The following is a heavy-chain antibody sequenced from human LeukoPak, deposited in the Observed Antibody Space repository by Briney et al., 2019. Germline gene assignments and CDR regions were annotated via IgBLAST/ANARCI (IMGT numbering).Heavy chain of an antibody. V-gene: IGHV3-23*01. D-gene: IGHD3-10*02. CDR3: AELGITMIGGV. CDR1: GFTFSSYG. J-gene: IGHJ6*04. CDR2: ISGSGGST. Sequence: GGSLRLSCAASGFTFSSYGMSWVRQAPGKGLEWVSGISGSGGSTYYADSVKGRFTISRDNSKNTLYLQMNSLRAEDTAVYYCAELGITMIGGVWGKGTAVTISS.